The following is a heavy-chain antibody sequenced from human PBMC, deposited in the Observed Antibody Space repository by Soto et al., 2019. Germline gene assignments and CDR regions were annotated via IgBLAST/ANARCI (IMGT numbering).Heavy chain of an antibody. V-gene: IGHV4-59*01. Sequence: PPDTLSLTSTLSGSSNSRYDRNSIRQPPGKGQARIRYISYSGRTHYNPPLKSRVTISVDTSKTQFSLKLSSVTAADKAVYYCARGVGVEWYSSERGNWFDPWGQGTLVTVCS. CDR3: ARGVGVEWYSSERGNWFDP. CDR1: GSSNSRYD. CDR2: ISYSGRT. D-gene: IGHD6-25*01. J-gene: IGHJ5*02.